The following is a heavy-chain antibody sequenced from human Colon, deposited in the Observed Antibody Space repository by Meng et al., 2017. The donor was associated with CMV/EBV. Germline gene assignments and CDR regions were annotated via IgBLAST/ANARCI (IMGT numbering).Heavy chain of an antibody. J-gene: IGHJ4*02. D-gene: IGHD6-6*01. CDR3: ARDGKQLGFDY. CDR1: GFTFSNHW. Sequence: GESLKISCAASGFTFSNHWMNWVRQAPGKGLEWVANIKEDGSQTYYLDSVKGRFTISRDNAKNSLYLQMNSLTAEDTAVYYCARDGKQLGFDYWGQGTLVTVSS. CDR2: IKEDGSQT. V-gene: IGHV3-7*01.